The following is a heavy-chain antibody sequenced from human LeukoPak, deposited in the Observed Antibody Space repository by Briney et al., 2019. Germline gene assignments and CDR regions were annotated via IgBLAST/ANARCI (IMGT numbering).Heavy chain of an antibody. V-gene: IGHV1-46*01. J-gene: IGHJ4*02. CDR3: ARLHCSGGSCYSIDY. CDR2: INPSGGST. CDR1: GYTFTSYY. D-gene: IGHD2-15*01. Sequence: ASVKVSCKASGYTFTSYYMHWVRQAPGQGLEWMGIINPSGGSTSYAQKFQGRVTMTRDMSTSTVYMELSSLRSEDTAVYYCARLHCSGGSCYSIDYWGQGTLVTVSS.